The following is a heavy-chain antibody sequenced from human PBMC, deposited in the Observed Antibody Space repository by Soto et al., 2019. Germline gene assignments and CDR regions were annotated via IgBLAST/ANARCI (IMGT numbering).Heavy chain of an antibody. CDR3: ATGPMVRGVIFYFDY. J-gene: IGHJ4*02. Sequence: EVQLVESGGGLVQPGGSLRLSCAASGFTFSSYDMHWVRQATGKGLEWVSAIGTAGDTYYPGSVKGRFTISRENAKNSLYLQRNSLRAGDTAVYYCATGPMVRGVIFYFDYWGQGTLVTVSS. D-gene: IGHD3-10*01. CDR2: IGTAGDT. V-gene: IGHV3-13*01. CDR1: GFTFSSYD.